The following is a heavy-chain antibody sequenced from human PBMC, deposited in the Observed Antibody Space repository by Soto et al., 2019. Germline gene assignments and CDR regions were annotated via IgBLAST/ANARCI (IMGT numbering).Heavy chain of an antibody. CDR3: ASAAYYYDSSGYQGAHY. CDR2: ISGSGGST. J-gene: IGHJ4*02. CDR1: GFTFSSYA. D-gene: IGHD3-22*01. V-gene: IGHV3-23*01. Sequence: EVQLLESGGGLVQPGGTLRLSCAASGFTFSSYAMSWVRQAPGKGLEWVSAISGSGGSTYYADSVKGRFTISRDNSKNTLYLQMNSLRAVDTAVYYCASAAYYYDSSGYQGAHYWGQGTLVTVSS.